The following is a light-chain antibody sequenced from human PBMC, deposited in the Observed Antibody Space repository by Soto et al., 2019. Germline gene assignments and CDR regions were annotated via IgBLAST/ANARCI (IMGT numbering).Light chain of an antibody. Sequence: EIVLTQSPGTLYLSTGDRATLSCRASQSVSSNFLAWYQQKPGQPPRLLIYGASIRATGIPDRFSGSGSGADFTLTIRRLEPEDFAMYFCHQYGSSPRTFGQGTKVAIK. V-gene: IGKV3-20*01. CDR3: HQYGSSPRT. CDR2: GAS. CDR1: QSVSSNF. J-gene: IGKJ1*01.